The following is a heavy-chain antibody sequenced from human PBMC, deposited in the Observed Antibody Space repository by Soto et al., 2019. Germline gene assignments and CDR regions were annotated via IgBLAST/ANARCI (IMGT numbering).Heavy chain of an antibody. D-gene: IGHD1-7*01. CDR1: GFTFGDYA. CDR3: TRAGLVELRTSYYYYMDV. V-gene: IGHV3-49*03. Sequence: HPGGSLRLSCTASGFTFGDYAMSWFRQAPGKGLEWVGFIRSKAYGGTTEYAASVRGRFTISRDDSKSIAYLQMNSLKTEDTAVYYCTRAGLVELRTSYYYYMDVWGKGTTVTVS. CDR2: IRSKAYGGTT. J-gene: IGHJ6*03.